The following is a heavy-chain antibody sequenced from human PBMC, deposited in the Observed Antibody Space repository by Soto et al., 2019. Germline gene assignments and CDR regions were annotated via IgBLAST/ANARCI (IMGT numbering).Heavy chain of an antibody. CDR2: IYSGGST. D-gene: IGHD3-3*01. V-gene: IGHV3-53*01. J-gene: IGHJ2*01. CDR1: GFTVSSNY. CDR3: ARVSGTITIFGVLIPTHWYFDL. Sequence: GGSLRLSCAASGFTVSSNYMSWVRQAPGKGLEWVSVIYSGGSTYYADSVKGRFTVSRDDSKNRLYLQMNSLRTEDTAIYYCARVSGTITIFGVLIPTHWYFDLWGRGTLVTVSS.